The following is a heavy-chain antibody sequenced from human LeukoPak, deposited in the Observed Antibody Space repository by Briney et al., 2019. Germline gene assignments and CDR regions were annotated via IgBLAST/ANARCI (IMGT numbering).Heavy chain of an antibody. J-gene: IGHJ4*02. V-gene: IGHV4-59*08. CDR3: ARLVGDGYNDFDS. D-gene: IGHD5-24*01. CDR1: GGSISSYY. CDR2: IYYSGGT. Sequence: RPSETLSLTCTVSGGSISSYYWSWIRQPPGKGLEWIGYIYYSGGTNYNPSLKSRVTISVDTSKNQFSLKLRSVTAADTAVYYCARLVGDGYNDFDSWGQGTLVTVSS.